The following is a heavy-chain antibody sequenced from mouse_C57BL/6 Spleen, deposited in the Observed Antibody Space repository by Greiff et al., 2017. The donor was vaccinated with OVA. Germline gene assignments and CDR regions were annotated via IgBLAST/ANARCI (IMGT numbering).Heavy chain of an antibody. CDR3: ASYYYGSTWFAY. CDR2: INPSSGYT. CDR1: GYTFTSYW. D-gene: IGHD1-1*01. J-gene: IGHJ3*01. V-gene: IGHV1-7*01. Sequence: QVHVKQSGAELAKPGASVKLSCKASGYTFTSYWMHWVKQRPGQGLEWIGYINPSSGYTKYNQKFKDKATLTADKSSSTAYMQLSSLTYEDSAVYYCASYYYGSTWFAYWGQGTLVTVSA.